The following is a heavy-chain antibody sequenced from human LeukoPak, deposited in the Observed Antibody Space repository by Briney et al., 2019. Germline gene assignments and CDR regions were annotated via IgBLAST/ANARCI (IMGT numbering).Heavy chain of an antibody. CDR1: GFTFSSYA. CDR3: AKGSFHYDILTGYADYFDY. V-gene: IGHV3-23*01. D-gene: IGHD3-9*01. Sequence: GGSLRLSCAASGFTFSSYAMSWVRQAPRKGLEWVSAISGSGGSTYYADSVKGRFTISRDNSKNTLYLQMNSLRAEDTAVYYCAKGSFHYDILTGYADYFDYWGQGTLVTVSS. J-gene: IGHJ4*02. CDR2: ISGSGGST.